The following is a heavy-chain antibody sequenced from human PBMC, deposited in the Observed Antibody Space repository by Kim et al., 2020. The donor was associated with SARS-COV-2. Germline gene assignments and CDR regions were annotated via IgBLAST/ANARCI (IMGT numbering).Heavy chain of an antibody. Sequence: SETLSLTCTVSGGSISSYYWSWIRQPPGKGLEWIGYIYYSGSTNYNPSLKSRVTISVDTSKNQFSLKLTSVTAADTAVYYCATWGRVTDPWYYYYGMDVWGQGTTVTVSS. J-gene: IGHJ6*02. CDR3: ATWGRVTDPWYYYYGMDV. CDR2: IYYSGST. V-gene: IGHV4-59*13. CDR1: GGSISSYY. D-gene: IGHD7-27*01.